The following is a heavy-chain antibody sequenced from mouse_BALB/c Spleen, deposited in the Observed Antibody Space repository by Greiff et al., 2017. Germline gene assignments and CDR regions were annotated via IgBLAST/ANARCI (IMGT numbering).Heavy chain of an antibody. CDR2: ISSGGSYT. V-gene: IGHV5-9-4*01. D-gene: IGHD2-1*01. J-gene: IGHJ3*01. Sequence: EVMLVESGGGLVKPGGSLKLSCAASGFTFSSYAMSWVRQSPEKRLEWVAEISSGGSYTYYPDTVTGRFTISRDNAKNTLYLEMSSLRSEDTAMYYCARVGGNYVFAYWGQGTLVTVSA. CDR1: GFTFSSYA. CDR3: ARVGGNYVFAY.